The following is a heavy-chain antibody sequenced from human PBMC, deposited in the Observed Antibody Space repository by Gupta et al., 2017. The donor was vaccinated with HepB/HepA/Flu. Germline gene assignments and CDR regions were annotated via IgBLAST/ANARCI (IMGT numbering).Heavy chain of an antibody. V-gene: IGHV3-33*01. Sequence: QVQLVESGGGVVQPGRSLRLSCAASGFTFSSYGMHWVRQAPGKGLEWVAVIWYDGSNKYYADSVKGRFTISRDNSKNTLYLQMNSLRAEDTAVYYCAREGWDTAIPYRVVTYYYYYMDVWGKGTTVTVSS. CDR2: IWYDGSNK. D-gene: IGHD5-18*01. CDR1: GFTFSSYG. J-gene: IGHJ6*03. CDR3: AREGWDTAIPYRVVTYYYYYMDV.